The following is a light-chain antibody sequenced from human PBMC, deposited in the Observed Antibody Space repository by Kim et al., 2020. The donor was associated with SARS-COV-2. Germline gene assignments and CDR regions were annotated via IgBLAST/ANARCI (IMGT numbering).Light chain of an antibody. V-gene: IGKV3-15*01. CDR3: QQYNNWPLT. Sequence: ETVMTQSPDTLSVSPGERATLSCRASQSVSSNLAWYQQRRGQSPRLLIYGASTRATGIPARFSGSVSGTQFTLTITSLQSEDFAIYYCQQYNNWPLTFGGGTKVDIK. CDR2: GAS. J-gene: IGKJ4*01. CDR1: QSVSSN.